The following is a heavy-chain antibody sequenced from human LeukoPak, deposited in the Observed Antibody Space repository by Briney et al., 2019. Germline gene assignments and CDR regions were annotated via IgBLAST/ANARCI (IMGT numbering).Heavy chain of an antibody. D-gene: IGHD2-15*01. CDR1: GFTFKYYG. V-gene: IGHV3-30*19. CDR3: ARDWSVANYYYYMDV. J-gene: IGHJ6*03. Sequence: GGSLRLSCEASGFTFKYYGMHWVRQAPGKGLEWVAVISYDGSNKYYADSVKGRFTISRDNSKNTLYLQMNSLRAEDTAVYYCARDWSVANYYYYMDVWGKGTTVTVSS. CDR2: ISYDGSNK.